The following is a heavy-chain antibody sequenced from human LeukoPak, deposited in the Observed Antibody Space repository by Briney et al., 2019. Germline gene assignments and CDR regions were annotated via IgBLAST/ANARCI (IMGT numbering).Heavy chain of an antibody. Sequence: GGSLRLSCAASGFTCSSYSMNWVRQAPGKGLEWVSSISSSSSYIYYADSVKGRFTISRDNAKNSLYLQMNSLRAEHTAVYYCARDRQQWLAQGFDPWGQGTLVTVSS. J-gene: IGHJ5*02. V-gene: IGHV3-21*01. CDR1: GFTCSSYS. D-gene: IGHD6-19*01. CDR2: ISSSSSYI. CDR3: ARDRQQWLAQGFDP.